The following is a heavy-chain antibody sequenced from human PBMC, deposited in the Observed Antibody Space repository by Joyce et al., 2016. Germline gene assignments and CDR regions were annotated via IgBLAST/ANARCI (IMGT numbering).Heavy chain of an antibody. CDR3: ASDGGYYFDY. J-gene: IGHJ4*02. CDR1: GDSGTSLF. CDR2: ISSTGST. D-gene: IGHD3-16*01. Sequence: QVHLQESGPGLVQPSETLSLTCTVSGDSGTSLFWNWIRQPPGKGLEWVAHISSTGSTEYNPSLGRRATITLDAPRNLFSLKLTVVTAADTVIYYCASDGGYYFDYWGQGTLVTVPS. V-gene: IGHV4-59*02.